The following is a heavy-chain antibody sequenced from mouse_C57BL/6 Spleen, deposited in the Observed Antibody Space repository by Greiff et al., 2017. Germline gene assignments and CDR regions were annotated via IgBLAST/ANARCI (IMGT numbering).Heavy chain of an antibody. CDR1: GFTFSSYG. J-gene: IGHJ4*01. Sequence: EVMLVESGGDLVKPGGSLKLSCAASGFTFSSYGMSWVRQTPDKRLEWVATISSGGSYTYYPDSVKGRFTISRDNAKNTLYLQMSSLKSEDTAMYYCARPLYSNGYAMDYWGQGTSVTVSS. CDR3: ARPLYSNGYAMDY. CDR2: ISSGGSYT. V-gene: IGHV5-6*01. D-gene: IGHD2-5*01.